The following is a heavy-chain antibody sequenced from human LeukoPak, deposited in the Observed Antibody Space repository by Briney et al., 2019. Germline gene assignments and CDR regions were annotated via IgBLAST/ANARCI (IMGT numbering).Heavy chain of an antibody. D-gene: IGHD4-17*01. CDR1: GGSISSSYYY. V-gene: IGHV4-39*07. CDR3: ARSLGLDYGNNWFDP. J-gene: IGHJ5*02. Sequence: PSETLSLTCTVSGGSISSSYYYWGWIRQPPGKGLEWIGSIYSSGSTYYNPSLKSRVTISVDTSKNQFSLKLSSVTAADTAVYYCARSLGLDYGNNWFDPWGQGTLVTVSS. CDR2: IYSSGST.